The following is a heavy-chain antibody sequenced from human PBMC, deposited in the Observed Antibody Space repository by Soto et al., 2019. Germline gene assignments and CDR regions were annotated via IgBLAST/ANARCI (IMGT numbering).Heavy chain of an antibody. V-gene: IGHV1-2*02. Sequence: ASVKVSWKAAGYTFPGNYMHWVRQAPGQGLEWMALINPTSGGTNYAQKFQGRVTMTWDTSISTAYMELSRLRSDDTAIYYCARGYCSSGGCSHYFDYWGQGTQVTVSS. J-gene: IGHJ4*02. CDR1: GYTFPGNY. D-gene: IGHD2-15*01. CDR3: ARGYCSSGGCSHYFDY. CDR2: INPTSGGT.